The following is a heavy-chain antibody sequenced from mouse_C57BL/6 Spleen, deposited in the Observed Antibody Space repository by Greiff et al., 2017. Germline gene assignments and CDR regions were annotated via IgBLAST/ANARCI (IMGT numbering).Heavy chain of an antibody. J-gene: IGHJ4*01. CDR3: TNAMDY. CDR2: IDPENGDT. V-gene: IGHV14-4*01. CDR1: GFNIKDDY. Sequence: VHVKQSGAELVRPGASVKLSCTASGFNIKDDYMHWVKQSPEQGLEWIGWIDPENGDTEYASKFQGKATITADTSSNTAYLQLSSLTSEDTAVYYCTNAMDYWGQGTSVTVSS.